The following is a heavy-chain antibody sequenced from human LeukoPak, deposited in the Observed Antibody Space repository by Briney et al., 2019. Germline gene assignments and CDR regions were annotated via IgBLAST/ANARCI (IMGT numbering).Heavy chain of an antibody. V-gene: IGHV3-30*03. CDR3: ASGSEYSSSLRYFDY. J-gene: IGHJ4*02. CDR1: GFTFSSYS. Sequence: GGSLRLSCAASGFTFSSYSMNWVRQAPGKGLEWVAVISYDGSNKYYADSVKGRFTISRDNSKNTLYLQMNSLRAEDTAVYYCASGSEYSSSLRYFDYWGQGTLVTVSS. CDR2: ISYDGSNK. D-gene: IGHD6-6*01.